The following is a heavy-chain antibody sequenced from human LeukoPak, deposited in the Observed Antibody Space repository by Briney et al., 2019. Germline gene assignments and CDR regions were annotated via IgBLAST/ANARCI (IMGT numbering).Heavy chain of an antibody. D-gene: IGHD1-26*01. CDR1: GFTFSSYG. J-gene: IGHJ5*02. Sequence: GGSLRLSCAASGFTFSSYGMSWVRQAPGKGLEWVSSISSSSSYIYYADSVKGRFTISRDNAENSLYLQMNSLRAEDTAVYYCARGSGSYNNWFDPWGQGTLVTVSS. V-gene: IGHV3-21*01. CDR2: ISSSSSYI. CDR3: ARGSGSYNNWFDP.